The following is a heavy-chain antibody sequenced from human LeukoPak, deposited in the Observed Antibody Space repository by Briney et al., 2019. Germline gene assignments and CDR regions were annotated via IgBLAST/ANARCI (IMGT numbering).Heavy chain of an antibody. CDR1: GGSISSGGYY. CDR2: SNHSGST. Sequence: SETLSLTCTVSGGSISSGGYYWSWIRQPPGKGLEWIGESNHSGSTNYNPYLKSRVTRSVDTSKNQFPLKLSSVAASDTAVYYCARSRLYGYSYGYPVQYYFDYWGQGTLVTVSS. J-gene: IGHJ4*02. CDR3: ARSRLYGYSYGYPVQYYFDY. V-gene: IGHV4-39*06. D-gene: IGHD5-18*01.